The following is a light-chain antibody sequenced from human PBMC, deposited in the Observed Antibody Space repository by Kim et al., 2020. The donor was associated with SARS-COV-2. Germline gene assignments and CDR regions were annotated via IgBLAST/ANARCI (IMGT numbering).Light chain of an antibody. CDR1: QGIRDD. J-gene: IGKJ1*01. V-gene: IGKV1-6*01. CDR2: AAS. CDR3: LQDYSYPWT. Sequence: ASVGDRGTITCRASQGIRDDLGWYQQKPGKAPKLLIYAASSLQSGVPSRFSGSGSGTDFTLTIRSLQPEDFATYYCLQDYSYPWTFGQGTKVDIK.